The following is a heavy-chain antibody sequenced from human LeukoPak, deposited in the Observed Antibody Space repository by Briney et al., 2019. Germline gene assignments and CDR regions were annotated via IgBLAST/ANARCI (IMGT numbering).Heavy chain of an antibody. V-gene: IGHV4-39*01. Sequence: SETLSLTCTVSGGSISSSSYYWGWIRQPPGKGLEWIGSIYYSGSTHYNPSLKSRVTISVDTSKNQFSLKLSSVTAADTAVYYCARGEGISGNFDYWGQGTLVTVSS. CDR3: ARGEGISGNFDY. J-gene: IGHJ4*02. CDR1: GGSISSSSYY. CDR2: IYYSGST. D-gene: IGHD3-16*01.